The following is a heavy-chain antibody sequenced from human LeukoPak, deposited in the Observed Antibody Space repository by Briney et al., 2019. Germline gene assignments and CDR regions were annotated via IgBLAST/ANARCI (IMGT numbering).Heavy chain of an antibody. V-gene: IGHV4-59*01. CDR2: IYYSGRT. D-gene: IGHD3-10*01. CDR1: GGSISSYY. Sequence: SETLSLTCTVSGGSISSYYWSWIRQPPGKGLEWIGYIYYSGRTNYNPSLKSRVTISVDTSKNQFSLKLSSVTAADTAVYYCARDLRFGEFDYWGQGTLVTVSS. J-gene: IGHJ4*02. CDR3: ARDLRFGEFDY.